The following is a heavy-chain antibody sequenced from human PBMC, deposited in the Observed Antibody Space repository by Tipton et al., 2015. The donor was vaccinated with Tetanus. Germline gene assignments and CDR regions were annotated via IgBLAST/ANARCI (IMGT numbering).Heavy chain of an antibody. CDR3: ARDQARGARGWNYFDY. CDR2: IYNSGST. Sequence: LVKPTQTLSLTCTVSGGSISTGGYYWSWIRQHPGKGLEWIGDIYNSGSTYYNPSLKSWVTISVDTSENHFSLKLNSVTAADTAVYFCARDQARGARGWNYFDYWGQGIQVTVSS. D-gene: IGHD1-26*01. CDR1: GGSISTGGYY. V-gene: IGHV4-31*03. J-gene: IGHJ4*02.